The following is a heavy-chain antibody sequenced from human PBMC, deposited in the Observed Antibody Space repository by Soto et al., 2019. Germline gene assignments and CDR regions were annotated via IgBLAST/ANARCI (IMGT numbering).Heavy chain of an antibody. V-gene: IGHV1-3*01. CDR1: GYTFTNYA. Sequence: QVQLVQSGAEVKKPGASVKVSCKASGYTFTNYAIHWVRRAPGQSLEWMGWINAGTGDTKYSQNFQGSVTITRDTSATTAYMELSSPRSEDTALYYCASPRVGYWGQGSLVTVSS. CDR3: ASPRVGY. CDR2: INAGTGDT. D-gene: IGHD1-26*01. J-gene: IGHJ4*02.